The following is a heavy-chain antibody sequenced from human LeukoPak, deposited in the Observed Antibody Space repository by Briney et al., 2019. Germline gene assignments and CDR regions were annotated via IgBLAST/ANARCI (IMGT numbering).Heavy chain of an antibody. D-gene: IGHD6-19*01. Sequence: PSGGSLRLSCAASGFTFSSHAMSWVRQAPGKGLEWVSGISGSGGSTYYADSVKGRFTIPRDNSKNTLYVQMNSLRAEDTAVYYCAKGRAGIDYWGQGTLVIVSS. CDR2: ISGSGGST. J-gene: IGHJ4*02. V-gene: IGHV3-23*01. CDR3: AKGRAGIDY. CDR1: GFTFSSHA.